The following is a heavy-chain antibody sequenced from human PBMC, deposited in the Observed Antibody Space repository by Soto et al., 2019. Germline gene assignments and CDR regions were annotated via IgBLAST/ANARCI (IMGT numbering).Heavy chain of an antibody. CDR2: IYSNGNT. CDR1: GFSVSSNY. CDR3: ATHPGTNY. V-gene: IGHV3-66*01. Sequence: EVQLVESGGGLVQPGGSLRLSCAASGFSVSSNYMSWFRQAPGKGLEWVSFIYSNGNTHYPDSVKGRSTISRDRSNNTLYLQMNSLRGDDTAVYYCATHPGTNYWGQGTLVTVSS. D-gene: IGHD3-10*01. J-gene: IGHJ4*02.